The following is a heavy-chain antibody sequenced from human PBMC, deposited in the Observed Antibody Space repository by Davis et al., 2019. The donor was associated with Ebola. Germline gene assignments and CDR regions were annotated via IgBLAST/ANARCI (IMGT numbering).Heavy chain of an antibody. V-gene: IGHV3-11*04. D-gene: IGHD6-13*01. CDR1: GFTFSDYY. J-gene: IGHJ4*02. CDR3: AKDRWAAAGRIRYYFDY. Sequence: GESLKISCAASGFTFSDYYMSWIRQAPGKGLEWVSYISSSGSTIYYADSVKGRFTISRDNAKNSLYLQMNSLRAEDTAVYYCAKDRWAAAGRIRYYFDYWGQGTLVTVSS. CDR2: ISSSGSTI.